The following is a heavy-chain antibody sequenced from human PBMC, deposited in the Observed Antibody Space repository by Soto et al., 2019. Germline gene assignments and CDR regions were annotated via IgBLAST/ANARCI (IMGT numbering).Heavy chain of an antibody. V-gene: IGHV3-23*01. CDR2: ISGSGGST. CDR3: AKDMYGSRRGSFDY. J-gene: IGHJ4*02. D-gene: IGHD1-26*01. CDR1: GFTFSSYA. Sequence: SLRLSCAASGFTFSSYAMSWVRQAPGKGLEWVSAISGSGGSTHYADSVKGRFTISRDNSKNTLYLQVSSLRVEDTAVYYCAKDMYGSRRGSFDYWGQGTLVTVSS.